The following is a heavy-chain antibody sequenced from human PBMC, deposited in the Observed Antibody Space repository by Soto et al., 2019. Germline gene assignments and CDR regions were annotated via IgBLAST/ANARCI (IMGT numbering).Heavy chain of an antibody. CDR1: GYTFTSFA. CDR2: INAGNGNI. D-gene: IGHD6-19*01. V-gene: IGHV1-3*01. CDR3: ARDGAVAGDSNFDY. Sequence: ASVKVSCKASGYTFTSFAIHWVRQAPGQGLEWMGWINAGNGNIKHSQKFQHRVTITRDTSASTAYMELSSLRFEDTAVYYCARDGAVAGDSNFDYWGQGTPVTVSS. J-gene: IGHJ4*02.